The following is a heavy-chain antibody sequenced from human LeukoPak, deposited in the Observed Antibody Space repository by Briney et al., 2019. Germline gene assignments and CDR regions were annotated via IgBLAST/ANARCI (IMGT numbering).Heavy chain of an antibody. V-gene: IGHV4-39*07. Sequence: EPSETLSLTCTVSGGSISSSSYYWGWIRQPPGKGLEWIGSIYYSGSTYYNPSLKSRVTISVDTSKNQFSLKLSSVTAADTAVYYCAGTDIWFGELWWAFDIWGQGTMVTVSS. CDR2: IYYSGST. J-gene: IGHJ3*02. D-gene: IGHD3-10*01. CDR3: AGTDIWFGELWWAFDI. CDR1: GGSISSSSYY.